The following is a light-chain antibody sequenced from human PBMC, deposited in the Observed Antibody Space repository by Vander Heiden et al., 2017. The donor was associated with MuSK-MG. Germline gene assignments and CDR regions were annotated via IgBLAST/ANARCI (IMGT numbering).Light chain of an antibody. CDR3: RQHDSFPWT. CDR1: QGIRND. Sequence: DIQMTQSPSSLSASVGDRVTITCRASQGIRNDLGWFQERPGKAPRRLIYAASILESGVPSRFSGSGSGTEFTLTISSLQPEDSATYYCRQHDSFPWTFGQGTKVEIE. V-gene: IGKV1-17*01. CDR2: AAS. J-gene: IGKJ1*01.